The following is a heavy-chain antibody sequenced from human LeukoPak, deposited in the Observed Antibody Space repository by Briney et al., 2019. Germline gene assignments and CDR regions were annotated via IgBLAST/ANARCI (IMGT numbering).Heavy chain of an antibody. D-gene: IGHD2-2*01. V-gene: IGHV3-23*01. CDR2: ISGSGDTT. Sequence: PGGSLRLSCAASGFTFSSHAMSWVRRAPGKGLERVSLISGSGDTTSYADPVKGRFTISRDNSKNTLFLQMNSLRAEDTAVYFCARSDCNSIHCYVRDYWGPGTLVTVSS. CDR3: ARSDCNSIHCYVRDY. CDR1: GFTFSSHA. J-gene: IGHJ4*02.